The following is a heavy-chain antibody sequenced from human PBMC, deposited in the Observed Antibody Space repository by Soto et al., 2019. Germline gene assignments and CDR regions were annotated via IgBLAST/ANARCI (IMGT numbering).Heavy chain of an antibody. V-gene: IGHV4-4*02. CDR1: GGSISSSNW. CDR3: ARVEGDAHPNGGWLDY. CDR2: IYHSGST. Sequence: QVQLQESGPGLVKPSGTLSLTCAVSGGSISSSNWWSWVRQPPGKGLEWIGEIYHSGSTNYNPSPKSRVTVPVDRSKNQFSLTLSSVTAADTAVYYCARVEGDAHPNGGWLDYWGQGTLVTVSS. D-gene: IGHD2-21*01. J-gene: IGHJ4*02.